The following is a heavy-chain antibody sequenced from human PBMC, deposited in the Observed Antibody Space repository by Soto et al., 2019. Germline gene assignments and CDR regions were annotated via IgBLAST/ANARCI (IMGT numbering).Heavy chain of an antibody. J-gene: IGHJ4*02. Sequence: PSETLSLTCTVSGGSISNYFCNWIRQPAGKGLEWIGRIDNSGSTNYSPSLKSRITMSADTSRNQFSLKLNSVTAADTAVYYCARGGQDFWSGPFDYWGQGALVTVS. V-gene: IGHV4-4*07. D-gene: IGHD3-3*01. CDR1: GGSISNYF. CDR2: IDNSGST. CDR3: ARGGQDFWSGPFDY.